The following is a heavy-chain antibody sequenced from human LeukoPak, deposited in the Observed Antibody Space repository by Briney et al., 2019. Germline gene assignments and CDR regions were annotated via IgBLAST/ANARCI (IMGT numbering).Heavy chain of an antibody. CDR2: IYYSGST. V-gene: IGHV4-59*08. D-gene: IGHD3-10*01. J-gene: IGHJ4*02. CDR3: ARAFLYYYGSGTYYDFDH. Sequence: SETLSLTCTVSGASISSHYWSRIRQPPGKGLEWIGNIYYSGSTNYNPSLKSRVTISVDRPKNQFSLKLSSVTAADTAIYYCARAFLYYYGSGTYYDFDHWGQGTLVTVSS. CDR1: GASISSHY.